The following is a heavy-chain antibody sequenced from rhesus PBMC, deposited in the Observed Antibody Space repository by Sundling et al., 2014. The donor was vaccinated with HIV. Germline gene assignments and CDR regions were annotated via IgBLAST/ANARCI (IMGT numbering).Heavy chain of an antibody. J-gene: IGHJ4*01. D-gene: IGHD2-2*01. CDR3: ARGRVYCTRTTCFENYFDY. CDR1: GGSLSASY. Sequence: QVQLQESGPGLVKPSETLSLTCAVSGGSLSASYWNWIRQPPGKGLEWIGYIGGSSGNTYYKPSLKSRVTISTDTSKNQFSLKLSSVTAADTAVYYCARGRVYCTRTTCFENYFDYWGRGVLVTVSS. V-gene: IGHV4-165*01. CDR2: IGGSSGNT.